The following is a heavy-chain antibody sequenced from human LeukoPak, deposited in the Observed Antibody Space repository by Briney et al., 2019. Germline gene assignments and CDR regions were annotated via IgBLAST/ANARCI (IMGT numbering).Heavy chain of an antibody. CDR1: GFTFSSYS. V-gene: IGHV3-48*01. CDR3: ARETPGHQGYVGDWYFDL. Sequence: PGGSLRLTCAASGFTFSSYSMNWVRQAPGKGLEWVSYIRNSGSTIYYADSVKGRFTISRDNAKNSLYLQMISLRAEDTAVYYCARETPGHQGYVGDWYFDLWGRGTLVTVSS. J-gene: IGHJ2*01. D-gene: IGHD5-12*01. CDR2: IRNSGSTI.